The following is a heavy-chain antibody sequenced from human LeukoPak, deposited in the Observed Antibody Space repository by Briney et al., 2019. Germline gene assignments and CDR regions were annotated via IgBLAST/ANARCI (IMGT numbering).Heavy chain of an antibody. J-gene: IGHJ6*02. CDR2: IKQDGSEK. CDR3: ARDGSSSWYWATKMFYYYGMDV. CDR1: GFTFSNYW. Sequence: GGSLRRSCAASGFTFSNYWMSWVRQAPGKGLEWVANIKQDGSEKYYVDSVKGRFTISRDNAKNSLYLQMNSLRAEDTAVYYCARDGSSSWYWATKMFYYYGMDVWGQGTTVTVSS. V-gene: IGHV3-7*01. D-gene: IGHD6-13*01.